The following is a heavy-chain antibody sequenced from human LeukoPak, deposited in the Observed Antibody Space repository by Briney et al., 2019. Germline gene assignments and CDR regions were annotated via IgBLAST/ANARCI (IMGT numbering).Heavy chain of an antibody. J-gene: IGHJ1*01. Sequence: ASVKVSCQASGYTFTGYYMHWVRQAPGQGLEWMGWINIYSGGANYAQKFQGRVTMTRDTSISTAYMELSRLRSDDTAVYYCARVFSPWGQGTLVTVSS. V-gene: IGHV1-2*02. CDR1: GYTFTGYY. CDR3: ARVFSP. D-gene: IGHD2/OR15-2a*01. CDR2: INIYSGGA.